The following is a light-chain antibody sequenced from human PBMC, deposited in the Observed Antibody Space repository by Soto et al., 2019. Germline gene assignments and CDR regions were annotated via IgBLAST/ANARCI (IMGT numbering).Light chain of an antibody. Sequence: QSALTQPASVSGSPGQSITISCTGTSSDVGGYNYVSWYQQHPGKAPKLMIYEVSNRPSGVSNRFSGSKSGNTASLTISGLQAEDEADYYWSSYTSSSTRVVFGGGTKLTVL. CDR1: SSDVGGYNY. CDR2: EVS. V-gene: IGLV2-14*01. J-gene: IGLJ2*01. CDR3: SSYTSSSTRVV.